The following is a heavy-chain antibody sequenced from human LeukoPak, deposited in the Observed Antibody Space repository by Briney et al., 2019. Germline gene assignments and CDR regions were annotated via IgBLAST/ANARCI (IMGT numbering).Heavy chain of an antibody. CDR1: GFTFDDYA. CDR3: AKVLEPDYYYYYMDV. V-gene: IGHV3-43*02. Sequence: GGSVRLSCAASGFTFDDYAMHWVRQAPGKGLEWVSLISWDGGSTYYADSVKGRFTISRDNSKNSLYLQMNSLRTEDTALYYCAKVLEPDYYYYYMDVWGKGTPVTVSS. CDR2: ISWDGGST. D-gene: IGHD1-14*01. J-gene: IGHJ6*03.